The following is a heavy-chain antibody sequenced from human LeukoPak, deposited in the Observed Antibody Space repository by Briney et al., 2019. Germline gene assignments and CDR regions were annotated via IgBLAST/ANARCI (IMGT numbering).Heavy chain of an antibody. CDR3: ARHHPGGYADTGYYYYFDY. V-gene: IGHV4-59*08. CDR2: IYRSGST. CDR1: GDSISSFQ. J-gene: IGHJ4*02. Sequence: SETLSLTCTVSGDSISSFQWSWLRQPPGKGLEWIGYIYRSGSTNYIPSLKSRVTISADTSKNQFSLTLTSVTAADTAIYYCARHHPGGYADTGYYYYFDYWGQGTLVTVSS. D-gene: IGHD3-22*01.